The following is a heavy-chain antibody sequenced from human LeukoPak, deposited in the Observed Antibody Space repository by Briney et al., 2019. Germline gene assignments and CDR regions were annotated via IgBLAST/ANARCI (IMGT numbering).Heavy chain of an antibody. Sequence: GGSLRLSCAASGFSFSSYSLNWVRQAPGRGLEWLSSISSSGTYIYYADSVKGRFTISRDNAKNSLGLQMNSLRVEDTAVYYCARDQSTRFLQYYYMDVWGEGTTVTVS. D-gene: IGHD2-2*01. J-gene: IGHJ6*03. CDR3: ARDQSTRFLQYYYMDV. V-gene: IGHV3-21*01. CDR2: ISSSGTYI. CDR1: GFSFSSYS.